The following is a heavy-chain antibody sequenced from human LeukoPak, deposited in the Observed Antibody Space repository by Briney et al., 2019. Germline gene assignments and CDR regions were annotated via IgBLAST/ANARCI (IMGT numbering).Heavy chain of an antibody. CDR3: ARDSRTYGSGTYYYYYMDV. J-gene: IGHJ6*03. V-gene: IGHV3-48*01. CDR2: ITSSSTNI. Sequence: GGSLRLSCAASGFTFSSYSMNWVRQAPGKGLEWVSYITSSSTNIYYADSVKGRFTISRDNAKNSLYLQMNSLRAEDTAVYYCARDSRTYGSGTYYYYYMDVWGKGTTVTISS. D-gene: IGHD3-10*01. CDR1: GFTFSSYS.